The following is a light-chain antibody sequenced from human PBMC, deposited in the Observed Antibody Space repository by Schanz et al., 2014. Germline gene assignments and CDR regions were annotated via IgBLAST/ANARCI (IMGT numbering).Light chain of an antibody. CDR2: GYT. CDR1: NSNIGTDYE. CDR3: QAYDAGLNTWL. Sequence: QSVLTQPPSVSGAPGQRVTISCTGSNSNIGTDYEVHWYQQLPGSAPKSLIYGYTKRPSGVPDRFSGSRSGASAFLVITALQAEDEAQYFCQAYDAGLNTWLFGGGTKLTVL. J-gene: IGLJ3*02. V-gene: IGLV1-40*01.